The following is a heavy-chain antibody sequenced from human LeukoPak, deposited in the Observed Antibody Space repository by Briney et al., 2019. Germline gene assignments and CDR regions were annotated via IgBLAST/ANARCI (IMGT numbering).Heavy chain of an antibody. CDR1: GFTFSNYG. D-gene: IGHD5-18*01. V-gene: IGHV3-23*01. J-gene: IGHJ4*02. CDR2: ITGSGGST. Sequence: AGGSLRLSCAASGFTFSNYGLSWVRQAPGKGLEWVSGITGSGGSTYYADSVKGRFTISRDNSKNTLYLQMNSLRAEDTAVYFCAREGLYNYGYVYGYWGQGTLVTVSS. CDR3: AREGLYNYGYVYGY.